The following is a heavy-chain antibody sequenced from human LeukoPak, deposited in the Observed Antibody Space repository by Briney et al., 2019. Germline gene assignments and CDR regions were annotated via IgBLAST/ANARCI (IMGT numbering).Heavy chain of an antibody. V-gene: IGHV3-23*01. CDR1: GFTFSSYA. CDR2: ISGSVGST. Sequence: GGSLRLSCAASGFTFSSYAMSWVRQAPGKGLYWVSVISGSVGSTYYADSVKGRFTISRDNSKNILYLQMNSLRADDTAVYYCARLCSIRWCLHDWFDPWGQGTLVTVSS. J-gene: IGHJ5*02. D-gene: IGHD2-21*01. CDR3: ARLCSIRWCLHDWFDP.